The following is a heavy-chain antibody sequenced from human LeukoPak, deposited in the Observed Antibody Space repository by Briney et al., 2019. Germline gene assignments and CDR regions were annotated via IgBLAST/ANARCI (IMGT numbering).Heavy chain of an antibody. CDR1: GFTFSGFS. D-gene: IGHD3-10*01. V-gene: IGHV3-7*01. CDR2: IKQDGSER. Sequence: GGSLRLSCAASGFTFSGFSMSWVRQSPTKGLEWVANIKQDGSERYYVDSVKGQFTISRDNAKNSLSLQMNNLRVEDTAVYYCARAGSHWHYVYWGQGTVVTVSS. CDR3: ARAGSHWHYVY. J-gene: IGHJ4*02.